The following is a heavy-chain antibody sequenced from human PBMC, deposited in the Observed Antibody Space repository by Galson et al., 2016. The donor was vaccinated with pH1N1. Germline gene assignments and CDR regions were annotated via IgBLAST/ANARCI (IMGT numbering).Heavy chain of an antibody. V-gene: IGHV3-23*01. CDR3: AKDIGYCSSTSCQYYYYYGMGV. J-gene: IGHJ6*02. Sequence: SLRLSCAASGFTFSSYAMSWVRQAPGKGLEWVSAISGSGGSTSYADSVKGRFTISRDNSKNTLYLQMNSLRAADTAVYYCAKDIGYCSSTSCQYYYYYGMGVWGQGTTVTVSS. D-gene: IGHD2-2*01. CDR2: ISGSGGST. CDR1: GFTFSSYA.